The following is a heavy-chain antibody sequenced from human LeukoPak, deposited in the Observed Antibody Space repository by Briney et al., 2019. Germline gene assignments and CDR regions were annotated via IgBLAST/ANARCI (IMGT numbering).Heavy chain of an antibody. D-gene: IGHD3-10*01. V-gene: IGHV4-4*07. Sequence: PSETLSLTCTVSGGSISSFYWSWIRQPAGKGLEWIGRIYTSGSHYNPSLKSRVTMSVDTSKNQFSLKLNSVTAADTAVYYCARALGYYGSGSYSYYFDSWGQGTLVTVFS. CDR1: GGSISSFY. CDR2: IYTSGS. CDR3: ARALGYYGSGSYSYYFDS. J-gene: IGHJ4*02.